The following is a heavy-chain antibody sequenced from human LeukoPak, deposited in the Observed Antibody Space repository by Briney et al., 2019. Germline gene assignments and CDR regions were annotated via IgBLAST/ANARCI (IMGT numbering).Heavy chain of an antibody. CDR3: AKPPREDYDILTGSPYFGY. CDR2: ISGSGGST. CDR1: GFTFSSYA. V-gene: IGHV3-23*01. Sequence: GGSLRLSCAASGFTFSSYAMSWVRQAPGKGLEWVSAISGSGGSTYYADSVKGRFTISRDNSKNTLYLQMNSLRAEDTAVYYCAKPPREDYDILTGSPYFGYWGQGTLVTVSS. J-gene: IGHJ4*02. D-gene: IGHD3-9*01.